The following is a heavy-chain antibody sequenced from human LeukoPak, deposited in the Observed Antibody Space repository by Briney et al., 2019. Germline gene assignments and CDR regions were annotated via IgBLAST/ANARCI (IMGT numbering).Heavy chain of an antibody. CDR2: IHYSGST. V-gene: IGHV4-59*01. Sequence: PSETLSLTCTVSGGYSSSYYWSWIRQPPGKGLEWIGYIHYSGSTKYIPSLKSRVTILVDTSKNQFSLRLSSVTAADTAVYYCARSGGDRVEMPTIIDYWGQGILVTVSS. J-gene: IGHJ4*02. D-gene: IGHD5-24*01. CDR3: ARSGGDRVEMPTIIDY. CDR1: GGYSSSYY.